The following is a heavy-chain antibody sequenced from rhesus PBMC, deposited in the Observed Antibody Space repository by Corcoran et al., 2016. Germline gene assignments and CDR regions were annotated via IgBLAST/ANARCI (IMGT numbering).Heavy chain of an antibody. D-gene: IGHD6-25*01. CDR2: IDGNIAST. V-gene: IGHV4-73*01. Sequence: QVKLQQWGEGLVKPSETLSLTCAVYGGSISGYYWSWIRQPPGKGLEWIGNIDGNIASTNYNPSLKNRVTISKDTSKNQFSLKLTSVTAADTAMYYCARGGTNRLNWGQGVLVTVSS. CDR3: ARGGTNRLN. J-gene: IGHJ4*01. CDR1: GGSISGYY.